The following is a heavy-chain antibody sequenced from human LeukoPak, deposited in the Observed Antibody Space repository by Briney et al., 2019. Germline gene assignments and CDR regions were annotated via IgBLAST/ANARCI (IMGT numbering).Heavy chain of an antibody. D-gene: IGHD3-10*01. V-gene: IGHV4-59*01. CDR1: GGSISSYY. J-gene: IGHJ4*02. CDR2: IYYSGST. CDR3: ARALTARGSYDY. Sequence: PSETLSLTCTVSGGSISSYYWSWIRQPPGKGLEWIGYIYYSGSTNYNPSLKSRVTISLDTSKNQFSLNLNSVTAADTAMYYCARALTARGSYDYWGQGTLVTVSS.